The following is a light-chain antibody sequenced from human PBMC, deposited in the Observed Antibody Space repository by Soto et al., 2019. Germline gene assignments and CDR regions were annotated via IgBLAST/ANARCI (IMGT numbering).Light chain of an antibody. J-gene: IGLJ1*01. CDR2: DVS. CDR3: SSYTSSSTLGYV. V-gene: IGLV2-14*01. CDR1: SSDVGGYNY. Sequence: QSALTQPASVSGSPGQSITISCTGTSSDVGGYNYVSWYQQHPGKAPKLMIYDVSNRPSGVSNCFSGSKSGNTASLTISGLQAEDEADYSCSSYTSSSTLGYVFGTGTKLTVL.